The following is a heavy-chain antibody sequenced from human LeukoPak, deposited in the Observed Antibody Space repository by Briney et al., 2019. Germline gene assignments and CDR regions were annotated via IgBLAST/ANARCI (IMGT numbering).Heavy chain of an antibody. CDR1: AFTFTDYA. V-gene: IGHV3-30*07. Sequence: GGSLRLSCAASAFTFTDYAMHWVRQAPGKGLEWVAVISYDGTNKYYADSVKGGFTISRDNSKNTLYLQMNSLRAEDTAVYYCARESPMVRGVMDVWGQGTTVTVSS. CDR2: ISYDGTNK. J-gene: IGHJ6*02. D-gene: IGHD3-10*01. CDR3: ARESPMVRGVMDV.